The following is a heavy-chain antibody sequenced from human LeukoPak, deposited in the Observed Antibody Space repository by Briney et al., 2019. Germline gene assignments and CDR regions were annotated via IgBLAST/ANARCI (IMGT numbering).Heavy chain of an antibody. J-gene: IGHJ3*02. D-gene: IGHD2-15*01. Sequence: ALGKPCCSAAGYTVTGSYVHWVTRAPGHRLEGRGWIKPNSGGTIYAQKFQRRVTMTRDKSIRTAYMELSRLRSDDTAVYYCARENCSGGSCSLAFDIWGQGTIVTLSS. CDR2: IKPNSGGT. CDR3: ARENCSGGSCSLAFDI. V-gene: IGHV1-2*02. CDR1: GYTVTGSY.